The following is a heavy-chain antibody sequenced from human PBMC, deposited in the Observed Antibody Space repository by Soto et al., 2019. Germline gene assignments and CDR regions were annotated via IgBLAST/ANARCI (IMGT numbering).Heavy chain of an antibody. D-gene: IGHD6-6*01. CDR1: GYTFTSYA. CDR2: INTNTGNP. V-gene: IGHV7-4-1*02. Sequence: ASVKVSCKASGYTFTSYAMNWVRQAPGQGLEWMGWINTNTGNPTYAQSFTGRFVFSLDTSVSTAYLQISSLKAEDTAVYYCASPVAYSSSSHDAFDIWGQGTMVTVSS. J-gene: IGHJ3*02. CDR3: ASPVAYSSSSHDAFDI.